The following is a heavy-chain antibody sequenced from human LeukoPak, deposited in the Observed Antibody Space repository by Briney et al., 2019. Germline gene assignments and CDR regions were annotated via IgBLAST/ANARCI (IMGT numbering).Heavy chain of an antibody. CDR3: AREPDYYDRSGYYFVFDY. J-gene: IGHJ4*02. D-gene: IGHD3-22*01. V-gene: IGHV7-4-1*02. CDR1: GYTFTTYT. CDR2: ISTNTGNP. Sequence: RASVKVSCKASGYTFTTYTMNWVRQAPGQGLEWMGWISTNTGNPTYAQGFTGRFVFSLDTSVSTAYLQISSLKAEDTAVYYCAREPDYYDRSGYYFVFDYWGQGTLVTVSS.